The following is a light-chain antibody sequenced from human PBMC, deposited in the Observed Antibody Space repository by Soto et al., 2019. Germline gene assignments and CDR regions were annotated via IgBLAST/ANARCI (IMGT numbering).Light chain of an antibody. CDR2: GAS. Sequence: EIVLTQSPGTLSLSPGERATLSCRASQSVSSSYLAWYQQKPGKAPRLLIYGASSRATGIPDRFSGSGSGTDFPHTISRLEPEDFAVYYCQQYGSSPPVTFGQGTRLEIK. CDR1: QSVSSSY. V-gene: IGKV3-20*01. J-gene: IGKJ5*01. CDR3: QQYGSSPPVT.